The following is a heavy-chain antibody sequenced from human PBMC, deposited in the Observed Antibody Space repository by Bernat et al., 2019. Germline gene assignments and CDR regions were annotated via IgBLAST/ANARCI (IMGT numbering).Heavy chain of an antibody. J-gene: IGHJ3*01. V-gene: IGHV1-24*01. CDR1: GHTLTELS. D-gene: IGHD5-18*01. CDR3: ASPYYSYCYNAFDL. Sequence: QVQLVPSGAEVKKPEASVKVSCKVSGHTLTELSMHWVRQAPGKGLEWMGGLDPEDGETIYAQKFQGRVTMTEDTSTDTAYMELSSLSSEDTAVYCCASPYYSYCYNAFDLWGQGTLVTVSS. CDR2: LDPEDGET.